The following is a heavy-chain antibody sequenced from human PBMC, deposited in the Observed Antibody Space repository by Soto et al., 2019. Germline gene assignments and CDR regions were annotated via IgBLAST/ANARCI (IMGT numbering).Heavy chain of an antibody. CDR1: GFTFSSYS. J-gene: IGHJ6*02. CDR2: ISSSSSTI. Sequence: GGSLRLSCAASGFTFSSYSMNWVRQAPGKGLEWVSYISSSSSTIYYADSVKGRFTISRDNAKNSLYLKMNSLRDEDTAVYYCAREGGYDYYYYYGMDVWGQGTTVTVSS. CDR3: AREGGYDYYYYYGMDV. V-gene: IGHV3-48*02. D-gene: IGHD5-12*01.